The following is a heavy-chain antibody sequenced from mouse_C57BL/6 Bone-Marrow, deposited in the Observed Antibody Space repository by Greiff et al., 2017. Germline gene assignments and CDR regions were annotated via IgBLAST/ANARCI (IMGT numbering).Heavy chain of an antibody. Sequence: QVHVKQSGAELARPGASVKLSCKASGYTFTSYGISWVKQRTGQGLEWIGEIYPRSGNTYYNEKFKGKATLTADKSSSTAYMELRSLTSEDSAVYFCAREKIYYDRGYYFDYWGQGTTLTVSS. CDR1: GYTFTSYG. CDR3: AREKIYYDRGYYFDY. J-gene: IGHJ2*01. D-gene: IGHD2-4*01. CDR2: IYPRSGNT. V-gene: IGHV1-81*01.